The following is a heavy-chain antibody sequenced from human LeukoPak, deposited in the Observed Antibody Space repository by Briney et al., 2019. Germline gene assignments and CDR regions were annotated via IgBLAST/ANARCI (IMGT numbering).Heavy chain of an antibody. CDR2: ISSSSSTI. D-gene: IGHD2-2*02. J-gene: IGHJ4*02. V-gene: IGHV3-48*01. Sequence: GGSLRLSCAASGFTFSSYSMNWVRQAPGKGLEWVSYISSSSSTIYYADSVKGRFTISRDNSKNTLYLQMNSLRAEDTAVYYCARDRPRHCSSTSCYTGDMDYWGQGTLVTVSS. CDR1: GFTFSSYS. CDR3: ARDRPRHCSSTSCYTGDMDY.